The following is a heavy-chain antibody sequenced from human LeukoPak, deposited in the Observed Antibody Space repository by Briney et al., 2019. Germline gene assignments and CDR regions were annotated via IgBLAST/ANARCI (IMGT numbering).Heavy chain of an antibody. CDR1: AFTFNNYW. CDR2: IKQDGSEK. J-gene: IGHJ4*02. D-gene: IGHD2-15*01. V-gene: IGHV3-7*01. Sequence: PGGSLRLSCAASAFTFNNYWMSWVRQAPGKGLERVANIKQDGSEKYYVDSVKGRFTISRDNAKNSLYVQMNSLRAEDTAVYYCARGGSYFDYWGQGTLVTVSS. CDR3: ARGGSYFDY.